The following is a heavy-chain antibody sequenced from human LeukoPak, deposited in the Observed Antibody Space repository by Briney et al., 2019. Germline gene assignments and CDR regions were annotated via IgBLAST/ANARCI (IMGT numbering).Heavy chain of an antibody. J-gene: IGHJ6*03. D-gene: IGHD3-22*01. Sequence: SETLSLTCTVSGYSISSGYYWGWIRQPPGKGLEWIGSIYHSGSTYYNPSLKSRVTISVGTSKNQFSLKLSSVTAADTAVYYCARGSIAYYYMDVWGKGTTVTISS. CDR2: IYHSGST. CDR1: GYSISSGYY. V-gene: IGHV4-38-2*02. CDR3: ARGSIAYYYMDV.